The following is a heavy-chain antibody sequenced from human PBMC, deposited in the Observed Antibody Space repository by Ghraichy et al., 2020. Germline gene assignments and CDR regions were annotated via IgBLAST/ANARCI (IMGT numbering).Heavy chain of an antibody. D-gene: IGHD4-11*01. J-gene: IGHJ6*03. V-gene: IGHV4-34*01. CDR2: INHSGST. CDR1: GGSFSGYY. Sequence: GSLRLSCAVYGGSFSGYYWSWIRQPPGKGLEWIGEINHSGSTNYNPSLKSRVTISVDTSKNQFSLKLSSVTAADTAVYYGARNDYSNYYYYYYMDVWGKGTTVTVSS. CDR3: ARNDYSNYYYYYYMDV.